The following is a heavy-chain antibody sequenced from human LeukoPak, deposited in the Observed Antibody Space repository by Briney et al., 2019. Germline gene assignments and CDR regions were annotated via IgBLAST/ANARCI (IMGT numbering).Heavy chain of an antibody. CDR1: GFTFSSYS. D-gene: IGHD6-13*01. Sequence: GGSLRLSCAASGFTFSSYSMNWVRQAPGKGLEWVSGISGSGGSTYYADSVKGRFTISRDNAKNSLYLQMNSLRAEDTAVYYCAKDNPPTFGYSSSWPGDYWGQGTLVTVSS. J-gene: IGHJ4*02. V-gene: IGHV3-23*01. CDR2: ISGSGGST. CDR3: AKDNPPTFGYSSSWPGDY.